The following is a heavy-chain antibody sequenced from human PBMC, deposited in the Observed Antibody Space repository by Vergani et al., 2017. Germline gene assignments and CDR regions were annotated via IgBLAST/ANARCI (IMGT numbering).Heavy chain of an antibody. CDR3: ARISGGSAPYLHY. CDR1: GFTFSSYV. V-gene: IGHV3-7*01. D-gene: IGHD2-15*01. Sequence: VHLVESGGGVVQPGGSLRLSCAASGFTFSSYVMHWVRQGPGKGLEWVASIKRDGTETFYVDSVKGRFTISRDNAKTTLYLQMNSLRDEDRGVYYCARISGGSAPYLHYWGQGTLVTVAS. CDR2: IKRDGTET. J-gene: IGHJ1*01.